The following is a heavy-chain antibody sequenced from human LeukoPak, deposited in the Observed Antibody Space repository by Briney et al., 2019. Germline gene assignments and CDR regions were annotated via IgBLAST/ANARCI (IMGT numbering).Heavy chain of an antibody. J-gene: IGHJ4*02. CDR3: SREWCYGSGSYGDY. CDR2: INFNRGVT. Sequence: ASVKVSCKASGDTFTSYYLHWVRQAPGRGLEWMGWINFNRGVTNYAQKFQGRVTITRDTSISTAYMELSRLRSDDTAVYFFSREWCYGSGSYGDYWGQGTLVTVSS. CDR1: GDTFTSYY. D-gene: IGHD3-10*01. V-gene: IGHV1-2*02.